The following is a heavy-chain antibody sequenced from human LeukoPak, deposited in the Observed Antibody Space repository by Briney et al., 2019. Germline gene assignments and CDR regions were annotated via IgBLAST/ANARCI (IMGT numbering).Heavy chain of an antibody. CDR1: GGSFSGYY. V-gene: IGHV4-34*01. J-gene: IGHJ4*02. CDR3: AREPRRGSFDY. D-gene: IGHD3-10*01. CDR2: INHSGST. Sequence: PSETLSLTCAVYGGSFSGYYWSWIRQPPGKGLEWIGEINHSGSTNYNPSLESRVTISVDTSKNQFSLKLSSVTAADTAVYYCAREPRRGSFDYWGQGTLVTVSS.